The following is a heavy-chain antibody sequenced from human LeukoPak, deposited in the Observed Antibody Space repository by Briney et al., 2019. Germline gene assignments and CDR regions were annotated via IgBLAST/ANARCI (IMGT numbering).Heavy chain of an antibody. CDR2: INPNSGGT. V-gene: IGHV1-2*02. Sequence: ASVKVSFKASGYTFTVYYMHWVRQAPGQGLEWMGWINPNSGGTNYAQKFQSRVTMTSDTSINTAYMELSRLRSDDTAVYYCASSGQLGMPGYYYYGMDVWGQGTTVTVSS. D-gene: IGHD7-27*01. J-gene: IGHJ6*02. CDR3: ASSGQLGMPGYYYYGMDV. CDR1: GYTFTVYY.